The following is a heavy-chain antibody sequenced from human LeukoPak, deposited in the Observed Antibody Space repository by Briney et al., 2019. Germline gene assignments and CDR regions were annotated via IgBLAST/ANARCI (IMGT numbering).Heavy chain of an antibody. J-gene: IGHJ6*02. CDR2: ISNSSSTI. CDR3: APEARLYGMDV. V-gene: IGHV3-48*01. Sequence: PGGSLRLSCAASGFTFSSYSMNWVRQAPGKGLEWVSYISNSSSTIYYADSVKGRFTISRDNAKNSLYLQMNSLRAGDTAVYYCAPEARLYGMDVWGQGTTVTVSS. D-gene: IGHD6-25*01. CDR1: GFTFSSYS.